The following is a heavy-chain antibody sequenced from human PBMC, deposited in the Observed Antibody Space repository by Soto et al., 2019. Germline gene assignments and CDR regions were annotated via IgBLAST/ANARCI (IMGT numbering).Heavy chain of an antibody. J-gene: IGHJ4*02. D-gene: IGHD6-6*01. CDR1: GFTLSTYA. CDR3: AKDPGISGRTKPFVY. Sequence: GGSLRLSCAASGFTLSTYAMSWVRQAPGKGLEWVSSISGPGGNTYYADSVKGRVTISRDNPRNTPCLPMNSLRAEDAAVYYCAKDPGISGRTKPFVYWGQGTLVTVS. V-gene: IGHV3-23*01. CDR2: ISGPGGNT.